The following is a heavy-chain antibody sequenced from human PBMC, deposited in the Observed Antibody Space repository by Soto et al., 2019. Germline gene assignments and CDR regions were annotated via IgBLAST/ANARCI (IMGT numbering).Heavy chain of an antibody. CDR2: IHHSGTT. D-gene: IGHD6-19*01. J-gene: IGHJ4*02. Sequence: PSETLSLTCTVSGASINIGDYYWTWIRQTPGKGLEWIGNIHHSGTTKYNPSLRSRLTLSLDTSNNQSSLNLNSVTVADTAVYFCARGADRWGQGTLVTVSS. CDR3: ARGADR. V-gene: IGHV4-30-4*01. CDR1: GASINIGDYY.